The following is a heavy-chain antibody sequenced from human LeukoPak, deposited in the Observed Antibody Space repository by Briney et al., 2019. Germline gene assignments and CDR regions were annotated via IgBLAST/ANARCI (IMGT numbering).Heavy chain of an antibody. CDR2: MSPNSGNT. Sequence: ASVKVSCKASGDTFSNYAISWVRQAPGQGLEWMGRMSPNSGNTVYAQKFQGRVTLTRNTSIGTAYMELSSLTSEDTAVYYCAKSPHPTVVTATLPVNFFDSWGQGTLVTVSS. D-gene: IGHD4-23*01. CDR3: AKSPHPTVVTATLPVNFFDS. J-gene: IGHJ5*01. V-gene: IGHV1-8*02. CDR1: GDTFSNYA.